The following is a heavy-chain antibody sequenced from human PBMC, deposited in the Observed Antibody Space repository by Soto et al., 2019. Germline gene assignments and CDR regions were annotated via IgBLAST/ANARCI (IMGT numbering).Heavy chain of an antibody. V-gene: IGHV3-48*01. CDR2: ISSSSSTV. CDR1: GFTFSSYS. CDR3: ARDSSGWYAFDI. J-gene: IGHJ3*02. Sequence: GGSLRLSCAASGFTFSSYSMNWVRQAPWKGLEWVSYISSSSSTVYYADSVKGRFTISRDNAKNSLYLQMNSLRAEDTAVYYWARDSSGWYAFDIWGQGTMVTVSS. D-gene: IGHD6-19*01.